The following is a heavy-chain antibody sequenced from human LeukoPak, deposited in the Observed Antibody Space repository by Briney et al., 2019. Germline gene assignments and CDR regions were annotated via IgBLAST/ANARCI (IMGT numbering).Heavy chain of an antibody. J-gene: IGHJ4*02. D-gene: IGHD2-15*01. CDR1: GFTFSSYS. Sequence: GGSLRLSCAASGFTFSSYSMNWVRQAPGKGLEWVSSISSSSSYIYYADSVKGRFTISRDNAKNSLYLQMNSLRAEDTAVYYCARVGNSAGYCSGGSCYWGQGTLVTVSS. CDR2: ISSSSSYI. V-gene: IGHV3-21*01. CDR3: ARVGNSAGYCSGGSCY.